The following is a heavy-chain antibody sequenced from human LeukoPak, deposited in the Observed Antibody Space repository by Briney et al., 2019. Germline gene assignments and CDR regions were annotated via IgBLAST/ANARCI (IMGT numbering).Heavy chain of an antibody. CDR1: GFTFSSYA. CDR2: ISYDGSNK. CDR3: ARDRYGSGSYGMDV. V-gene: IGHV3-30-3*01. J-gene: IGHJ6*02. D-gene: IGHD3-10*01. Sequence: GGSLRLSCAASGFTFSSYAMHWVRQAPGKGLEWVAVISYDGSNKYYADSVKGRFTISRDNSKNTLYLQMNSLRAEDTAVYYCARDRYGSGSYGMDVWGQGTTVTVSS.